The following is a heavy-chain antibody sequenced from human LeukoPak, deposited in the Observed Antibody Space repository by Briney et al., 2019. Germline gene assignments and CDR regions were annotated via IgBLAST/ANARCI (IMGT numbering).Heavy chain of an antibody. CDR2: IIPVFGTT. V-gene: IGHV1-69*06. Sequence: SVKVSCKASGGTFSSYAVSWVRLTPGQGLEWLGGIIPVFGTTTYAQKFQAKVTMTADKSTNTAYLEISSLTSDDTAVYYCAKDGNERGAETDYMDVWGKGTTVTVSS. D-gene: IGHD1-1*01. J-gene: IGHJ6*03. CDR1: GGTFSSYA. CDR3: AKDGNERGAETDYMDV.